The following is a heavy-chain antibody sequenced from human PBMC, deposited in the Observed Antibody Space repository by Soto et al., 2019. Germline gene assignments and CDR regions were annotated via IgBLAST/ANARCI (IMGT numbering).Heavy chain of an antibody. D-gene: IGHD3-16*01. V-gene: IGHV1-2*02. CDR3: ARDDYLFSTLTYYFDY. Sequence: QVQLVQSGAEVKKPGASVKVSCKASGYTFTGYYVNWARQAPGQGLEWMGWINPDNGVPNYAQKFQGRVTLSRDTSINKVYMELSRLTSDDTAMYYCARDDYLFSTLTYYFDYWGQGTLVTVSS. CDR1: GYTFTGYY. J-gene: IGHJ4*02. CDR2: INPDNGVP.